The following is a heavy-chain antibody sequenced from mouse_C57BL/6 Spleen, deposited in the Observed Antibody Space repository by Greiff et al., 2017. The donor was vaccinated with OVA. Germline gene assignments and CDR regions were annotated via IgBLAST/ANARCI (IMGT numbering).Heavy chain of an antibody. CDR1: GIDFSRYW. CDR3: ASSYYSNSVYFDY. CDR2: INPDSSTI. Sequence: SASGIDFSRYWMSWVRRAPGKGLEWIGEINPDSSTINYAPSLKDKFIISRDNAKNTLYLQMSKVRSEDTALYYCASSYYSNSVYFDYWGQGTTLTVSS. V-gene: IGHV4-1*01. J-gene: IGHJ2*01. D-gene: IGHD2-5*01.